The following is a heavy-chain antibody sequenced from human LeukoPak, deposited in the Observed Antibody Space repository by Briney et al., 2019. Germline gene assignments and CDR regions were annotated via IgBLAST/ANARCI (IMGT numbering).Heavy chain of an antibody. Sequence: ASVKVSCKASGYTFTSYDINWVRQATGQWLEWMGWMNPNSGNTGYAQKFQGRVTMTRNTAISTAYMELSSLRSEDTAVYYCARGHYYDSSGYPERVAYAFDNWGQGTMVIVSS. D-gene: IGHD3-22*01. CDR3: ARGHYYDSSGYPERVAYAFDN. V-gene: IGHV1-8*01. CDR1: GYTFTSYD. CDR2: MNPNSGNT. J-gene: IGHJ3*02.